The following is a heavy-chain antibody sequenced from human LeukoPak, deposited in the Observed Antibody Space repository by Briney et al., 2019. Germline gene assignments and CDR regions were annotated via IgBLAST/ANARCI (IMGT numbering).Heavy chain of an antibody. CDR1: GDSISSGDSY. J-gene: IGHJ4*02. D-gene: IGHD6-19*01. CDR3: ARGLDY. V-gene: IGHV4-30-4*01. Sequence: PSQTLSLTCTVSGDSISSGDSYWSWIRQPPGKGLEWIGSIYYSGSTYYNPSLKSRLTISVDTSKNQFSLKLSSVTAADTAVYYCARGLDYWGQGTLVTVSS. CDR2: IYYSGST.